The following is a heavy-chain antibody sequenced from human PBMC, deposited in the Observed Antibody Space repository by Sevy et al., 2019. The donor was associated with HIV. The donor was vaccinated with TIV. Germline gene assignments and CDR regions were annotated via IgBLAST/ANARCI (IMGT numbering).Heavy chain of an antibody. J-gene: IGHJ5*02. CDR3: ATVGLRYYSGASSYQGDWFDP. Sequence: ASVKVSCKVSGYTLTKLSIHWVRQAPGKGLEWMGNFDPQDAEPIYAQRFRGRVTMTEDPSTDTAYMELSSLTSEDTAVYYCATVGLRYYSGASSYQGDWFDPWGQGTLVTVSS. CDR1: GYTLTKLS. CDR2: FDPQDAEP. V-gene: IGHV1-24*01. D-gene: IGHD2-15*01.